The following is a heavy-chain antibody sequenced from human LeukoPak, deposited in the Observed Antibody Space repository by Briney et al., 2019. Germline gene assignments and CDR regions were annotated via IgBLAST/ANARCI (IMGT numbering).Heavy chain of an antibody. CDR2: ISYDGSNK. V-gene: IGHV3-30-3*01. Sequence: PGGSLRLSCAASGFTFSSYAMHWVRQAPGKGLEWVAVISYDGSNKYYADSVKGRFTISRDNSKNTLYLQMNSLRAEDTAVYYCAKDFGLGSYWGQGTLVTVSS. CDR1: GFTFSSYA. CDR3: AKDFGLGSY. D-gene: IGHD3/OR15-3a*01. J-gene: IGHJ4*02.